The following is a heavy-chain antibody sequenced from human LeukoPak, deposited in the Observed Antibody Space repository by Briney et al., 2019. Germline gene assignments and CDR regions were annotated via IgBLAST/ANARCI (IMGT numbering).Heavy chain of an antibody. J-gene: IGHJ4*02. Sequence: SETLSLTCTLSGGSISSFYWSWIRQPAGKGLEWIGRIYTSGSTNYNPSLKSRVTMSVDTSKNQFSLKLSSVTAADTAVYYCASTGYSYGFDYWGQGTLVTVSS. CDR1: GGSISSFY. V-gene: IGHV4-4*07. D-gene: IGHD5-18*01. CDR3: ASTGYSYGFDY. CDR2: IYTSGST.